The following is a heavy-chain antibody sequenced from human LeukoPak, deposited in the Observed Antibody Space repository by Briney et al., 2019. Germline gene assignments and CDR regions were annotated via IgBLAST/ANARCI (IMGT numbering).Heavy chain of an antibody. CDR3: ASGSGSYYPLDY. J-gene: IGHJ4*02. Sequence: SETLSLTCTVSGGSISSGGYYWSWIRQHPGKGLEWIGYIYYSGSTCYNPSLKSRVTISVDTSKNQFSLKLSSVTAADTAVYYCASGSGSYYPLDYWGQGTLVTVSS. V-gene: IGHV4-31*03. CDR2: IYYSGST. CDR1: GGSISSGGYY. D-gene: IGHD3-10*01.